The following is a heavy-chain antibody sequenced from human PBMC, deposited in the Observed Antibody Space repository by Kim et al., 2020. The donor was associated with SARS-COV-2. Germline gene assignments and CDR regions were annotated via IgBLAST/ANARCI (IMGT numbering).Heavy chain of an antibody. CDR1: GFTFSSYD. V-gene: IGHV3-13*01. J-gene: IGHJ6*02. D-gene: IGHD3-3*01. CDR2: ISTAGDT. Sequence: GGSLRLSCAASGFTFSSYDMHWVRQATGKGLEWVSGISTAGDTYYPGSVKGRFTISRENAKNSLYLQMNSLRAGDTAVYYCARGGITIFGVVYGMDVWG. CDR3: ARGGITIFGVVYGMDV.